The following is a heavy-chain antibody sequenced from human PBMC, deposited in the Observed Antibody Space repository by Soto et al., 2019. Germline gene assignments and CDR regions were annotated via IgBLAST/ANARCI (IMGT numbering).Heavy chain of an antibody. CDR3: ARDHPHSYGVYYFDY. D-gene: IGHD5-18*01. Sequence: SETLSLTCTVSGGSVSSGSYYWSWIRQPPGKGLEWIGYIYYSGSTSYNPSLKSRVTISIDTSKNQFSLKLTSVTAADTAVYYCARDHPHSYGVYYFDYWGQRTPDPVSS. J-gene: IGHJ4*02. CDR2: IYYSGST. CDR1: GGSVSSGSYY. V-gene: IGHV4-61*01.